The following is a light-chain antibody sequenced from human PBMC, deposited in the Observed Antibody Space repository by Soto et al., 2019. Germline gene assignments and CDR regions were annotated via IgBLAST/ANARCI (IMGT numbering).Light chain of an antibody. CDR3: AAWDDSLSGWV. V-gene: IGLV1-47*01. Sequence: QSVLTQPPSASGTPGQRVTISCSGGRSNIGTNHVYWYQHLPGAAPKLLIYRNSLRPSGVPDRFSGSNSGTSASLAISGLRSDDEADYYCAAWDDSLSGWVFGGGTKLTVL. J-gene: IGLJ3*02. CDR2: RNS. CDR1: RSNIGTNH.